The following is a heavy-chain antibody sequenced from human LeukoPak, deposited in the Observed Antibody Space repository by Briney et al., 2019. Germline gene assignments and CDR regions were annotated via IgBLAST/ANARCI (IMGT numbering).Heavy chain of an antibody. CDR2: IYYSGST. V-gene: IGHV4-59*01. D-gene: IGHD2-2*01. J-gene: IGHJ6*02. CDR3: ARDSVGYCSSTSCFGGMDV. CDR1: GGSISSYY. Sequence: SETLSLTCTVSGGSISSYYWSWIRQPPGKGLEWIGYIYYSGSTNYNPSLKSRVTISVDTSKNQFSLKLSSVTAADTAVYYCARDSVGYCSSTSCFGGMDVWGQGTTVTFSS.